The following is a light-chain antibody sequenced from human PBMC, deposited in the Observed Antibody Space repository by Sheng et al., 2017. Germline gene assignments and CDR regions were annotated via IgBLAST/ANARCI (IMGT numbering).Light chain of an antibody. V-gene: IGKV3-11*01. CDR1: QYISNK. J-gene: IGKJ4*01. CDR3: QQRTGWQVT. Sequence: EILMTQSPATLSLSPRERATLSCRASQYISNKVAWYQQKPGQAPRLLVYDVSKRATGIPDRFRGSGSGADFTLTISNVESDDVATYYCQQRTGWQVTFGPGTKIEIK. CDR2: DVS.